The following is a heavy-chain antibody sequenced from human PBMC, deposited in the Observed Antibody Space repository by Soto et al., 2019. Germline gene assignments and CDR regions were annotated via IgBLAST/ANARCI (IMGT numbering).Heavy chain of an antibody. V-gene: IGHV1-18*01. Sequence: ASVKVACKASGYTFTSYGSSWMRQAPGQGPEWMGWINIYNGNTNYAQKIQGRVTMTTDTATSTAYMELRSLRSDDTAVYYCARDLTYVGPFDIWGQGTMVTVSS. CDR3: ARDLTYVGPFDI. D-gene: IGHD7-27*01. CDR1: GYTFTSYG. CDR2: INIYNGNT. J-gene: IGHJ3*02.